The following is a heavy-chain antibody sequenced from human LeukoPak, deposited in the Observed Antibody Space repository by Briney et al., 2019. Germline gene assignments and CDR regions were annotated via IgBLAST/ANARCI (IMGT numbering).Heavy chain of an antibody. CDR1: GYTFTGYY. CDR3: ARDRGYSYGYSPDY. D-gene: IGHD5-18*01. CDR2: INPNSGGT. J-gene: IGHJ4*02. Sequence: GASVKVSCKASGYTFTGYYMHWVRQAPGQGLEWMGWINPNSGGTNYAQKFQGRVTMTRDTSISTAYMELSRLRSDDTAVYYCARDRGYSYGYSPDYWGQGTLVTVSS. V-gene: IGHV1-2*02.